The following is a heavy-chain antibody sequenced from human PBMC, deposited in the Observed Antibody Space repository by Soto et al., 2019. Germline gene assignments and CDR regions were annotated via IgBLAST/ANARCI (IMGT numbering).Heavy chain of an antibody. Sequence: SETLSLTCTVSGDSITNRRFYWAWIRKPQGKGLEWIGSMYYNGSNEYNPSLERRVTISVDTSKNHFSLRLTSVTASDTAVYYCARRPRPPDYSFDYWGQGTLVTVSS. CDR2: MYYNGSN. CDR3: ARRPRPPDYSFDY. J-gene: IGHJ4*02. CDR1: GDSITNRRFY. D-gene: IGHD4-4*01. V-gene: IGHV4-39*02.